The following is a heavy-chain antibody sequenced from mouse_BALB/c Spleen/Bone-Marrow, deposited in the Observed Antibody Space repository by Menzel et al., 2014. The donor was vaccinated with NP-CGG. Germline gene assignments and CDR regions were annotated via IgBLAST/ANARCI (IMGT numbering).Heavy chain of an antibody. V-gene: IGHV2-9*02. CDR3: AREGGYYYGSRVAWFAY. J-gene: IGHJ3*01. Sequence: VKLMESGPGLVSPSQSLSIPCTVSGFSLTSYGVHWVRQPPGKGLEWLGVIWAGGSTNYNSALMSRLSISKDNSKSQVFLKMNSLQTDDTAMYYCAREGGYYYGSRVAWFAYWGQGTLVTVSA. D-gene: IGHD1-1*01. CDR2: IWAGGST. CDR1: GFSLTSYG.